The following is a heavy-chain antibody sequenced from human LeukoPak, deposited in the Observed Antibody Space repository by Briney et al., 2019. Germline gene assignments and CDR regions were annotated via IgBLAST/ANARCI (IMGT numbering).Heavy chain of an antibody. CDR1: GFTFSSYG. Sequence: GGSLRLSCAASGFTFSSYGMHWVRQAPGKGLEWVAVISYDGSNKYYADSVKGRFTISRDNSKSTLYLQMNSLRAEDTAVYYCAKSMVRGVMGYYYGMDVWGQGTTVTVSS. CDR2: ISYDGSNK. V-gene: IGHV3-30*18. J-gene: IGHJ6*02. CDR3: AKSMVRGVMGYYYGMDV. D-gene: IGHD3-10*01.